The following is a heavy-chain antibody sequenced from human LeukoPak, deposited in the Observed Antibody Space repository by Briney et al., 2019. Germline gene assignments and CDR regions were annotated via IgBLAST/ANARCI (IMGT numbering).Heavy chain of an antibody. J-gene: IGHJ4*02. D-gene: IGHD6-19*01. CDR2: INPSGGST. CDR1: GYTFTGYY. V-gene: IGHV1-46*01. CDR3: ARGFQSPRSGWLY. Sequence: ASVKVSCKASGYTFTGYYMHWVRQAPGQGLEWMGIINPSGGSTTYAQKFQGRVTMTRDMSTSTVYMELSSLRSEDTAVYYCARGFQSPRSGWLYWGQGTLVTVSS.